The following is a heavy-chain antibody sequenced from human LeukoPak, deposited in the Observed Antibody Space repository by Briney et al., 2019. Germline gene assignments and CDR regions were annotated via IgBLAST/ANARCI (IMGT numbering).Heavy chain of an antibody. CDR2: VYYSGST. V-gene: IGHV4-59*01. D-gene: IGHD6-13*01. Sequence: PSETLSLTCNVSGGSISSYSGSWIRQPPRKRLEWIGYVYYSGSTNYNPSLKSRVTISADTSKNQFSLKVRSVTAADTAVYYCARDPPQPGITAAGYFDLWGRGTLVTVSS. CDR1: GGSISSYS. J-gene: IGHJ2*01. CDR3: ARDPPQPGITAAGYFDL.